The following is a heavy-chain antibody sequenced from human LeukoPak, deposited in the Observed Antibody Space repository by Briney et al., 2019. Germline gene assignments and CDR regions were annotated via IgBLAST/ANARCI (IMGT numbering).Heavy chain of an antibody. Sequence: GGSLRLSCAASGSAFNSYAMNWVRQAPGKGLEWVSAIGGSGGNTYYADSVKGRFTISRDNSKNTLYLQMNSLRAEDTAVYYCAKDRPYSSGWYLIFDYWGQGTLVTVSS. CDR2: IGGSGGNT. CDR3: AKDRPYSSGWYLIFDY. V-gene: IGHV3-23*01. D-gene: IGHD6-19*01. CDR1: GSAFNSYA. J-gene: IGHJ4*02.